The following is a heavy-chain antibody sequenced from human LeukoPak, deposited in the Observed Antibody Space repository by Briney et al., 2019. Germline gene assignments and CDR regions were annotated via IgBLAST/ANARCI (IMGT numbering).Heavy chain of an antibody. Sequence: SETLSLTCTVSGGAVSSGSYYWSWIRQPPGKGLEWIGYIYYSGSTNYNPSLKSRVTISVDTSKNQFPLKLSSVTAADTAVYYCARVDILTGYYRGFDHWGQGTLVTVSS. CDR1: GGAVSSGSYY. D-gene: IGHD3-9*01. J-gene: IGHJ4*02. CDR2: IYYSGST. CDR3: ARVDILTGYYRGFDH. V-gene: IGHV4-61*01.